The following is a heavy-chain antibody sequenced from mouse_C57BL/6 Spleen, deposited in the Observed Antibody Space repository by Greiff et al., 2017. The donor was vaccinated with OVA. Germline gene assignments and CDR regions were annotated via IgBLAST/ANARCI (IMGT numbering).Heavy chain of an antibody. V-gene: IGHV1-52*01. D-gene: IGHD2-3*01. J-gene: IGHJ3*01. CDR1: GYTFTSYW. Sequence: QVQLQQPGAELVRPGSSVKLSCKASGYTFTSYWMHWVKQRPIQGLEWIGNIDPSDSETHYNQKFKDKATLTVDKSSSTAYLQLSSLTSEDSAVYYCARYADGYLWFAYWGQGTLVTVSA. CDR2: IDPSDSET. CDR3: ARYADGYLWFAY.